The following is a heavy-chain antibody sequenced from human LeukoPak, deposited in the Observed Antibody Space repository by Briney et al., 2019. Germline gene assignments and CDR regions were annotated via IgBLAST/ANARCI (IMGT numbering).Heavy chain of an antibody. CDR3: AADLYGPGYYYYGMDV. CDR2: IVVGSGNT. V-gene: IGHV1-58*02. Sequence: SVKVSCKASGFTFTSSAMQWVRQARGQRLEWIGWIVVGSGNTNYAQKFQERVTITRGMSTSTAYMELSSLRSEDTAVYYCAADLYGPGYYYYGMDVWGQGTTVTVSS. J-gene: IGHJ6*02. D-gene: IGHD3-10*01. CDR1: GFTFTSSA.